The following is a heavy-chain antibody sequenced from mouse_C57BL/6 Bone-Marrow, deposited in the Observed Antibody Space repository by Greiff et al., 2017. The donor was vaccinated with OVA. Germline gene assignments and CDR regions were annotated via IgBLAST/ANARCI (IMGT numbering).Heavy chain of an antibody. D-gene: IGHD2-4*01. CDR1: GYTFTDYE. CDR2: IDPETCGT. CDR3: TRLRLRRDFDV. Sequence: VKLMESGAELVRPGASVKLSCKASGYTFTDYEMHCVKQTPVHGLEWIGAIDPETCGTAYNQKFKGKATLTADKSSSTAYMELQSLTTESSAGYYCTRLRLRRDFDVWGTGTTVTVSS. J-gene: IGHJ1*03. V-gene: IGHV1-23*01.